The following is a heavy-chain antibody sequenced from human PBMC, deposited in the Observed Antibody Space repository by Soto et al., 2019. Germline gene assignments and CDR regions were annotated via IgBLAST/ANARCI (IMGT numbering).Heavy chain of an antibody. J-gene: IGHJ4*02. CDR3: ARHVYYDVLKKNY. D-gene: IGHD3-9*01. V-gene: IGHV5-51*01. CDR1: GYNFANYC. Sequence: GESLKISCKGSGYNFANYCIGWVCQMPGKGLEWMGIIYPGNSDTRYSPSFQGQVTISADTSISTAYLEWSSLKASDTAIYYCARHVYYDVLKKNYWGQGTLVTVSS. CDR2: IYPGNSDT.